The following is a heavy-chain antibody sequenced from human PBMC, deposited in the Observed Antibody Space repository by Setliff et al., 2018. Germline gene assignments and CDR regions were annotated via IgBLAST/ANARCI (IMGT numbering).Heavy chain of an antibody. V-gene: IGHV3-7*04. CDR3: GRAGKPYAIDV. J-gene: IGHJ3*01. CDR2: IKGDDSEK. Sequence: GGSLRLSCAASGFSFGSFWMSWVRQPPGKGLEWVANIKGDDSEKYYVDSVKGRFTVSRDNVKNSLFLQMDSLRVDDTAVYYCGRAGKPYAIDVWGQGTMVTVSS. CDR1: GFSFGSFW.